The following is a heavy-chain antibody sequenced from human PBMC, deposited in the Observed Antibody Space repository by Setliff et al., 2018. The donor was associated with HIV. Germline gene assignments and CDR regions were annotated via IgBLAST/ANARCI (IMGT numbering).Heavy chain of an antibody. CDR2: IYSTGST. D-gene: IGHD3-22*01. Sequence: SETLSLTCTVSGASITSHYWSWIRQSPGRELEWIGYIYSTGSTNYNPSLKSRVTILVDTSKNQFSLKLSSVTAADTAVYYCGGNGYYSIDYWGQGTLVTVSS. J-gene: IGHJ4*02. V-gene: IGHV4-59*11. CDR1: GASITSHY. CDR3: GGNGYYSIDY.